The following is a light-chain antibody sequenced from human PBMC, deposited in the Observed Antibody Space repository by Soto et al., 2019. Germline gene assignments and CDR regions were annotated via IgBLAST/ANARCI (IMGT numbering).Light chain of an antibody. Sequence: EIVLTQSPGTLSLSPGERATLSCRASQSVSSSYLAWYQQKPGQAPRLLIYGASSRATGIPDRFSGSGSGTDFPLTISRLEPEDFAVYYCQQYGSSRRTFGGGPKVEIK. V-gene: IGKV3-20*01. CDR2: GAS. CDR1: QSVSSSY. J-gene: IGKJ4*01. CDR3: QQYGSSRRT.